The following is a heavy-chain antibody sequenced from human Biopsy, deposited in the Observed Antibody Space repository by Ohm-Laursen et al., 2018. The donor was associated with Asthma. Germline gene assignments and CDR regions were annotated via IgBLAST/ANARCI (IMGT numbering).Heavy chain of an antibody. CDR2: GMTVFGTT. J-gene: IGHJ6*02. D-gene: IGHD6-19*01. Sequence: SSVKVSCKAPGGTFSNFAISWVRQAPGQGLEWLGGGMTVFGTTNYAQKFQGRVTITADESTSTAYMEVTSLRSEDTAIYYCARCQVGYSSGWSLLLKKIYYSGMDVWGQGTAVTVSS. V-gene: IGHV1-69*01. CDR1: GGTFSNFA. CDR3: ARCQVGYSSGWSLLLKKIYYSGMDV.